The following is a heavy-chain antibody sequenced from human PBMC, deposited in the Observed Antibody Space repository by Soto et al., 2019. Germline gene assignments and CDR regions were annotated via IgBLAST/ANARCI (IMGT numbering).Heavy chain of an antibody. Sequence: QVQLVESGGGVVQPGRSLRLSCAASGFTFSSYAMHWVRQAPGKGLEGMAVISYDGSNKKYADSVKGRFTISRDNSENTLDLQMNSLRAEDTAVYYCARGVESGGTYFGHWGQGTLVTVSS. J-gene: IGHJ1*01. D-gene: IGHD3-3*01. CDR3: ARGVESGGTYFGH. CDR2: ISYDGSNK. V-gene: IGHV3-30-3*01. CDR1: GFTFSSYA.